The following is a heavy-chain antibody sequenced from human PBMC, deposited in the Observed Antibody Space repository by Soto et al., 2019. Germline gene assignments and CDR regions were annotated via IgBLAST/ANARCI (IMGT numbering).Heavy chain of an antibody. CDR1: GGSISSSSYY. J-gene: IGHJ5*02. CDR2: IYYSGST. Sequence: SETLSLTCTVSGGSISSSSYYWGWIRQPPGKGLEWIGSIYYSGSTYYNPSLKSRATISVDTSKNQFSLKLSSVTAADTAVYYCARQSDYYDSSGSNNWFDPWGQGTLVTVSS. V-gene: IGHV4-39*01. CDR3: ARQSDYYDSSGSNNWFDP. D-gene: IGHD3-22*01.